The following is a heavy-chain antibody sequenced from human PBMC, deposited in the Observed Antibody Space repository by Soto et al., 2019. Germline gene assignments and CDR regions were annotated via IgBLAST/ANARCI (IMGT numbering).Heavy chain of an antibody. Sequence: QVQLVESGGGVVQPGRSLRLSCAASGFTFSSYGMHWVRQAPGKGLEWVAVIWYDGSNKYYADSVKGRFTISRDNSKNTLYLQMNSLRAEDTAVYYCARDSELLWFGETAYGMDVWGQGTTVTVSS. V-gene: IGHV3-33*01. J-gene: IGHJ6*02. CDR2: IWYDGSNK. D-gene: IGHD3-10*01. CDR3: ARDSELLWFGETAYGMDV. CDR1: GFTFSSYG.